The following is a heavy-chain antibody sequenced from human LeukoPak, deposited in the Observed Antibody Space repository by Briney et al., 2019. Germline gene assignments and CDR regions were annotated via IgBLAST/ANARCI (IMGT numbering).Heavy chain of an antibody. CDR1: GGSISSYY. CDR2: IYYSGNT. CDR3: ARINWNYFDY. J-gene: IGHJ4*02. D-gene: IGHD1-1*01. Sequence: PSETLSLTCTVSGGSISSYYWSWIRQPPGKGLEWIGYIYYSGNTNYNPSLKSRLTMSADRSRNQLSLKLNSVTAADTAVYYCARINWNYFDYWGQGILVTVSS. V-gene: IGHV4-59*08.